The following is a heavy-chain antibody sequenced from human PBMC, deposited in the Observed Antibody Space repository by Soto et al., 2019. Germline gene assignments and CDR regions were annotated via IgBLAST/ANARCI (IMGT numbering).Heavy chain of an antibody. Sequence: QVQLVESGGGVVQPGRSLRLSCAASGLTFSRAGMHWVRQAPGKGLEWVALISDDANTKYYADSVKGRFTISRDNSNNTLYLQMNSLRVEDTAVYYCAKDKGKRYFDYWGQGSLVTVSS. J-gene: IGHJ4*02. CDR1: GLTFSRAG. CDR2: ISDDANTK. CDR3: AKDKGKRYFDY. D-gene: IGHD2-15*01. V-gene: IGHV3-30*18.